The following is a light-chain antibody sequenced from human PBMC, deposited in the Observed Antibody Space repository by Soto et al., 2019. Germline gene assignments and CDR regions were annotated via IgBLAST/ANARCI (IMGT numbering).Light chain of an antibody. Sequence: QSALTQPASVSGSPGQSITISCTGTSSDVGGYNYVSWYQQHPGKAPKVVIYDVSNRPSGVSNRFSGSKSGNTASLTISGLQAEDEADYYCSSYTRSSSVVFGGGTKVTVL. CDR1: SSDVGGYNY. CDR2: DVS. J-gene: IGLJ2*01. CDR3: SSYTRSSSVV. V-gene: IGLV2-14*01.